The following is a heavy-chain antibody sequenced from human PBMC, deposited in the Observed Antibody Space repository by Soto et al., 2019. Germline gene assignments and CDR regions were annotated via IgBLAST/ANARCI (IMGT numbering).Heavy chain of an antibody. V-gene: IGHV4-30-4*01. J-gene: IGHJ4*02. CDR3: ARLPSRHLVDY. Sequence: SETLSLTCSVSGSYITSGDYHWTWIRQAPGKGLEWIGYISHSETTYYSPALRNRIIISSDISKNQFSLNLRSVTAADTAVYYCARLPSRHLVDYWGQGTLVTVSS. D-gene: IGHD3-3*02. CDR1: GSYITSGDYH. CDR2: ISHSETT.